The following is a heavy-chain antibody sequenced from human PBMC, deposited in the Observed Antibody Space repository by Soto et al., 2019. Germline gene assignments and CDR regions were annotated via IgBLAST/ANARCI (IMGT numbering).Heavy chain of an antibody. CDR3: ARFNWYVDL. CDR2: IYYSGST. CDR1: GGSISSYY. Sequence: QVQLQESGPGLVKPSETLSLTCTVSGGSISSYYWSWLRQPPGKGLEWIGYIYYSGSTNYNPSLKSRVTISVDTSKIQFSLKLSSVTAADTAVYYCARFNWYVDLWGRGTLVTVSS. J-gene: IGHJ2*01. V-gene: IGHV4-59*08.